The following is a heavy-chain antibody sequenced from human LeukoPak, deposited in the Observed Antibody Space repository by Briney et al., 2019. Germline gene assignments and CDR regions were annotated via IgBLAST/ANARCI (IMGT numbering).Heavy chain of an antibody. CDR3: ARAPRDSSGSYPFDY. Sequence: SETLSLTCTVSGGSISSYYWSWIRQPPGKGLEWIGYIYYSGSTNYNPSLKSRVTISVDTSKNQFSLKLSSVTAADTAVYYCARAPRDSSGSYPFDYWGQGTLVTVSS. J-gene: IGHJ4*02. CDR1: GGSISSYY. D-gene: IGHD6-19*01. V-gene: IGHV4-59*01. CDR2: IYYSGST.